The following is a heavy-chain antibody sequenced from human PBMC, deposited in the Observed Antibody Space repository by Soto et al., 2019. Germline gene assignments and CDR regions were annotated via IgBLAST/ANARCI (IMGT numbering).Heavy chain of an antibody. CDR3: ARWSYLDY. CDR2: ISGSDGKA. V-gene: IGHV3-23*01. CDR1: GFSFGSYA. J-gene: IGHJ4*02. Sequence: GGSLRLSCASSGFSFGSYALSWVRQAPGKGLEWVSTISGSDGKAFYADSVKGRFSISRDTSQSTLYLQMNSLRADDTAMYYCARWSYLDYWGQGTRVTVSS. D-gene: IGHD3-3*01.